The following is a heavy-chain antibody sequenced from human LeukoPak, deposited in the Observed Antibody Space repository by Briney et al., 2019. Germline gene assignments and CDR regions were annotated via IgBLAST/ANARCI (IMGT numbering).Heavy chain of an antibody. D-gene: IGHD3-10*01. CDR2: ISGSGGGT. J-gene: IGHJ4*02. Sequence: GGSLRLSCAASGFTFSSYAMSWVRQAPGKGLEWVSVISGSGGGTYYADSVKGRFTISRDNSKNTLYLQMNSLRAEDTAVYYCARDGDYGSGSYYTKLYFDYWGQGTLVTVSS. CDR1: GFTFSSYA. V-gene: IGHV3-23*01. CDR3: ARDGDYGSGSYYTKLYFDY.